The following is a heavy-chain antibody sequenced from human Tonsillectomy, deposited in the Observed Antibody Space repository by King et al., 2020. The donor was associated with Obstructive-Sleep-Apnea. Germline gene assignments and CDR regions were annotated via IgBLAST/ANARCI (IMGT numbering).Heavy chain of an antibody. J-gene: IGHJ3*02. Sequence: VQLQESGPGLVKPSETLSLTCTVSGGSISSYYWSWIRQPAGKGLEWIGRIYTSGSTNYNPSLKSRVTMSVDTSKNQFSLKLSAVTAADTAGDYCARESSSSWGRAFDIWGQGTMVTVSS. V-gene: IGHV4-4*07. CDR1: GGSISSYY. CDR2: IYTSGST. CDR3: ARESSSSWGRAFDI. D-gene: IGHD6-13*01.